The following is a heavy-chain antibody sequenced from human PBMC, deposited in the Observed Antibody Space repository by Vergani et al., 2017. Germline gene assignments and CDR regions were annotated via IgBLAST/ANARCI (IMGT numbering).Heavy chain of an antibody. D-gene: IGHD3-10*01. Sequence: EVQLVESGGGVVRPGGSLRLSCAASGFTFDDYGMSWVRQAPGKGLEWVSGINWNGGSTGYADSVKGRFTISRDNAKNSLYLQMNSLRAEDTAVYYCARGGTMVRGVTHLDYWGQGTLVTVSS. CDR2: INWNGGST. CDR3: ARGGTMVRGVTHLDY. V-gene: IGHV3-20*04. CDR1: GFTFDDYG. J-gene: IGHJ4*02.